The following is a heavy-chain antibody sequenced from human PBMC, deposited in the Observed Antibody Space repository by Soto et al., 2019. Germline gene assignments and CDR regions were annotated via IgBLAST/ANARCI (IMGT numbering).Heavy chain of an antibody. Sequence: XSVKVACKASGHRLNKYDINWVRQAPGQGLEWMGWVNPNSGETGFAQKFQCRITMTRNTSINTVYMELRSLRSDDTAVYFCSDTGGTWGQGTLVNVSS. CDR2: VNPNSGET. CDR3: SDTGGT. J-gene: IGHJ1*01. D-gene: IGHD2-8*02. CDR1: GHRLNKYD. V-gene: IGHV1-8*01.